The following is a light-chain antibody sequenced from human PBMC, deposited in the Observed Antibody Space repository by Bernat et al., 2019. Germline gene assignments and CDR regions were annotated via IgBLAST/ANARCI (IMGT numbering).Light chain of an antibody. CDR3: NSRDSRGNRLV. V-gene: IGLV3-19*01. CDR2: GKN. Sequence: SSELTQDPAVSVALGQTVRITCQGDSLRSYYASWYQQKPGQAPVLVIYGKNNRPSGIPDRFSGPSSGNTASLTITGAQAEDEADYYCNSRDSRGNRLVFGGGTKLTVL. CDR1: SLRSYY. J-gene: IGLJ2*01.